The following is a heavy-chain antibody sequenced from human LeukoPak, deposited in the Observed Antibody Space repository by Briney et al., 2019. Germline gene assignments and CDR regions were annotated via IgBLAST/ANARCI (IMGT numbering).Heavy chain of an antibody. Sequence: GGSLRLSCAASGFTFSSYWMHWVRQAPGKGLVWISRINSDGSSTSRADSVRGRFTISRDNAKNTLYLQMNSLRAEDTAVYYCARGGYYSGSYFGYWGQGTLVTVSS. V-gene: IGHV3-74*01. CDR2: INSDGSST. D-gene: IGHD1-26*01. J-gene: IGHJ4*02. CDR1: GFTFSSYW. CDR3: ARGGYYSGSYFGY.